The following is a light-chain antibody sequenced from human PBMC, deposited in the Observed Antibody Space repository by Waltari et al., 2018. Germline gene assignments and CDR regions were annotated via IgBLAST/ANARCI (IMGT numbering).Light chain of an antibody. Sequence: EIVLTQSPGTLSLSPGERATLSCRASQSVSRLVWYQQKPGQAPRLLINDVSTRATGIPDRFSGSGSGTDFSLTISRLESEDFAVYYCQHYVTLPVTFGQGTKVEIK. CDR1: QSVSRL. J-gene: IGKJ1*01. CDR3: QHYVTLPVT. CDR2: DVS. V-gene: IGKV3-20*01.